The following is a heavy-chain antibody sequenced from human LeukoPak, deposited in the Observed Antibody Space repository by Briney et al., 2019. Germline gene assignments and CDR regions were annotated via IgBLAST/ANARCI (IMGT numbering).Heavy chain of an antibody. CDR3: ARSWIQTSGWFDP. J-gene: IGHJ5*02. V-gene: IGHV4-59*08. D-gene: IGHD5-18*01. Sequence: SETLSLTCTVSGGSISSYYWSWIRQPPGKGLEWIGYIYYSGSTNYNPSLKSRVTISVDTFKNQFSLNLRSVTAADTAVYYCARSWIQTSGWFDPWGQGILVTVSS. CDR2: IYYSGST. CDR1: GGSISSYY.